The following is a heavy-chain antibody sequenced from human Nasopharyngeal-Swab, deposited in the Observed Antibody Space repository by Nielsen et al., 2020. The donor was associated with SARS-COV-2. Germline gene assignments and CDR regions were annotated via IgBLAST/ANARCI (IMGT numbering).Heavy chain of an antibody. D-gene: IGHD4-17*01. V-gene: IGHV3-15*01. CDR3: ITIDGDYGHFDS. CDR2: IQRKSDGGTA. Sequence: GESLKISCAASGFTFHNSWMNWVRQAPGKGLEWVGRIQRKSDGGTADYAAPVKGRFIISRDDSKNTVYLQMNNLKTEDTAVYFCITIDGDYGHFDSWGQGTLVTVSS. CDR1: GFTFHNSW. J-gene: IGHJ4*02.